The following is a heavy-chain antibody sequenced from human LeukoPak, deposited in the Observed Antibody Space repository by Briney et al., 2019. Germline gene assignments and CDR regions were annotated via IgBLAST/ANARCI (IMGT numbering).Heavy chain of an antibody. J-gene: IGHJ4*02. V-gene: IGHV3-74*03. D-gene: IGHD3-10*01. CDR2: TDPNGIT. CDR3: ARSGGIIDY. CDR1: GFTFSSYW. Sequence: GGSLRLSCAASGFTFSSYWMHWVRQAPGKGLVWVSRTDPNGITTYADSVKGRFTISRDNAKNTLYLQMNSLRAEDTARYYCARSGGIIDYWGQGTLVTVSS.